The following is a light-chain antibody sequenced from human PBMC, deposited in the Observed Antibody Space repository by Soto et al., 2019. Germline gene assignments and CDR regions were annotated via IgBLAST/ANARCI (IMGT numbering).Light chain of an antibody. CDR3: NSYTTSTTWV. J-gene: IGLJ3*02. CDR2: EVS. Sequence: QSALTQSASVSGSPGQSIAISCTGTNSDVGGYNYVSWYQHHPGKAPKLIIYEVSNRPSGVSNRFSGSKSGNTASLTISGLQAEDEADYYCNSYTTSTTWVFGGGTKLTVL. V-gene: IGLV2-14*01. CDR1: NSDVGGYNY.